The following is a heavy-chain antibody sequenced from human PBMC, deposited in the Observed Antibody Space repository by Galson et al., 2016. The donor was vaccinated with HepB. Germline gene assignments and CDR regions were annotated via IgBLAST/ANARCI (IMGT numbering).Heavy chain of an antibody. Sequence: SLRLSCAASDFTFTSYAMSWVRQAPGKGLEWVSVISGSGDRTEYADSVKGRFTVSRDNAENSLYLQMNSLKVEDTAVYYCAGGTMIRGLTWGQGTLVTVSS. CDR2: ISGSGDRT. CDR1: DFTFTSYA. CDR3: AGGTMIRGLT. V-gene: IGHV3-23*01. J-gene: IGHJ4*02. D-gene: IGHD3-10*01.